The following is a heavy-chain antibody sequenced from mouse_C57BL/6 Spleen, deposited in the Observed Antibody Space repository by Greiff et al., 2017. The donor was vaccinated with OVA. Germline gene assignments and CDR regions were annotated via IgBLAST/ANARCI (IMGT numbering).Heavy chain of an antibody. CDR3: ARSACWYFDV. V-gene: IGHV1-69*01. CDR2: IDPSDSYT. D-gene: IGHD1-2*01. Sequence: VQLQQPGAELVMPGASVKLSCKASGYTFTSYWMNWVKQRPGQGLEWIGDIDPSDSYTNYNQKFKGKSTLTVDKSSSTAYMQLSSLTSEDSAVYYCARSACWYFDVWGTGTTVTVSS. CDR1: GYTFTSYW. J-gene: IGHJ1*03.